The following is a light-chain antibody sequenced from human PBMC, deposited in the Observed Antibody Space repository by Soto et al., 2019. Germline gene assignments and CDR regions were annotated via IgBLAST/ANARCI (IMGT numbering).Light chain of an antibody. V-gene: IGKV1-33*01. CDR2: DAF. CDR1: QDMNSC. CDR3: QRYETLPIT. Sequence: DSQMTQSPSSLSASVGDRVTITCQASQDMNSCVSWYQQRPGKAPKLLIYDAFTLETGVPSRYIGRGSGTDFIFPLSSLQPEVFATYYCQRYETLPITGGGGTRQ. J-gene: IGKJ5*01.